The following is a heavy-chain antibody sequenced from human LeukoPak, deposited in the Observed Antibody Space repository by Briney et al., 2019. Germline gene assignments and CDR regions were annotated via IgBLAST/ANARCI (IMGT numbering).Heavy chain of an antibody. CDR1: EFNVSSNY. Sequence: GGSLRLSCAASEFNVSSNYMSWVRQAPGKGLEWVSVIYSGGTTYYGDSVKGRFTISRDNSKNTLYLQMNSLRAEDTAVYYCAESSGWSIFDYWGQGTLVTVSS. CDR2: IYSGGTT. J-gene: IGHJ4*02. CDR3: AESSGWSIFDY. V-gene: IGHV3-53*05. D-gene: IGHD6-19*01.